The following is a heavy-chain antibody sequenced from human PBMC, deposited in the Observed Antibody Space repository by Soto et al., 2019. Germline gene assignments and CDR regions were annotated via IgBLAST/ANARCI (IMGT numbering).Heavy chain of an antibody. J-gene: IGHJ6*03. CDR1: GFTFTSSA. D-gene: IGHD3-3*01. Sequence: ASVKVSCKASGFTFTSSAMQWVRQARGQRLEWIGWIVVGSGNTNYAQKFQERATITRDMSTSTAYMELSSLGSEDTAVYYCAAVPYDFWSGYQLGNDYYYYYMDVWGEGTTVTVS. V-gene: IGHV1-58*02. CDR2: IVVGSGNT. CDR3: AAVPYDFWSGYQLGNDYYYYYMDV.